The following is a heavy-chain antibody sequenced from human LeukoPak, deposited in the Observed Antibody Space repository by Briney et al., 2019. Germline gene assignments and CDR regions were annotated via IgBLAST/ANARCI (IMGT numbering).Heavy chain of an antibody. CDR2: ISSSGSTI. V-gene: IGHV3-11*01. CDR1: GFTFSDYY. CDR3: ARPIYSSSSLVFRY. D-gene: IGHD6-6*01. Sequence: GGSLRLSCAASGFTFSDYYMSWIRQAPGKGLEWVSYISSSGSTIYYADSVKGRFTISRDNAKNSLYLQMNSLRAEDTAVYYCARPIYSSSSLVFRYWGQGTLVTVSS. J-gene: IGHJ4*02.